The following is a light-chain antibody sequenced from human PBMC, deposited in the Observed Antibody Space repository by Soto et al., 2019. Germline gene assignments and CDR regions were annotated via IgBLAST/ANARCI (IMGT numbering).Light chain of an antibody. V-gene: IGKV1-12*01. CDR3: QHAHNFPLT. Sequence: DIQMTQSPSSVSASVGDRVTITCRASQVIGSWLAWYQEKPGRAPKLLIYAASNLHSGVPSRFSGSGSGTDFTLTISSLQPEDFATYYCQHAHNFPLTYGQGTKVEIK. CDR2: AAS. CDR1: QVIGSW. J-gene: IGKJ1*01.